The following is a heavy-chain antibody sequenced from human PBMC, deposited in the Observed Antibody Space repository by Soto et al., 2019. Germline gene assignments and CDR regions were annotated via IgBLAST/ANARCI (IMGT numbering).Heavy chain of an antibody. CDR2: ISGSGGST. V-gene: IGHV3-23*01. J-gene: IGHJ4*02. D-gene: IGHD1-1*01. CDR3: AKSAREYDLFDY. CDR1: GFTFSSYA. Sequence: GESLKISCAASGFTFSSYAMSWVRQAPGKGLEWVSAISGSGGSTYYADSVKGRFTISRDNSKNTLYLQMNSLRAEDTAVYYCAKSAREYDLFDYWGQGTLVTVSS.